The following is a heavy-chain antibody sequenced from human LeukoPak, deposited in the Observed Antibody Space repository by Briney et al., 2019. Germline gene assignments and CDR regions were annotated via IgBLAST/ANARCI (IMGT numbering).Heavy chain of an antibody. D-gene: IGHD2-2*01. CDR3: AREQPADNYYGMDV. CDR1: GYTFTGYY. CDR2: INPNSGGT. J-gene: IGHJ6*02. V-gene: IGHV1-2*06. Sequence: GASVKVSCKASGYTFTGYYMHWVRQAPGQGLEWMGRINPNSGGTNYAQKFQGRVTMTRDTSISTACMELSSLRSDDTAVYYCAREQPADNYYGMDVWGQGTTVTVSS.